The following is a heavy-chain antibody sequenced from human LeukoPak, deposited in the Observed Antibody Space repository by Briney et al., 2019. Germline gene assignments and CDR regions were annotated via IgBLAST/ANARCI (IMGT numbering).Heavy chain of an antibody. Sequence: GRSLRLSCAASGFTFSSYGMHWVRQAPGKGLEWVAVISYDGSNKYYADSVKGRFTISRDNSKNTLYLQMNSLRAEDTAVYYCAKEGDIVVVVAGLGYFDYWGQGTLVTASS. V-gene: IGHV3-30*18. D-gene: IGHD2-15*01. CDR3: AKEGDIVVVVAGLGYFDY. CDR1: GFTFSSYG. CDR2: ISYDGSNK. J-gene: IGHJ4*02.